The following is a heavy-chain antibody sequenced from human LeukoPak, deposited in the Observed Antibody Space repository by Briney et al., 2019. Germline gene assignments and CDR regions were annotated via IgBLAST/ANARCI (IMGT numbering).Heavy chain of an antibody. D-gene: IGHD3-22*01. J-gene: IGHJ6*02. Sequence: ASVKVSCKASGYTFTGYYMHWVRQAPGQGLEWMGWINPNSGGTNYAQKFQGWVTMTRDTSISTAYMELSRLRSDDTAVYYCARDGSTDYYDSSALGGMDVWGQGTTVTVSS. V-gene: IGHV1-2*04. CDR2: INPNSGGT. CDR1: GYTFTGYY. CDR3: ARDGSTDYYDSSALGGMDV.